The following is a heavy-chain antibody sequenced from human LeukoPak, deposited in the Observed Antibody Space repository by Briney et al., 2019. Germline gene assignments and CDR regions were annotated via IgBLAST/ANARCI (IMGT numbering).Heavy chain of an antibody. Sequence: ASVKVSCKTSGYTFTGYYMHWVRQAPGQGLEWMGWINPNSGGTNYAQRFQGRVTMTRDTSISTAYMELSRLRSDDSAVYYCARYFYDSSGSSSDAFDIWGQGTMVTVSS. V-gene: IGHV1-2*02. CDR2: INPNSGGT. D-gene: IGHD3-22*01. J-gene: IGHJ3*02. CDR1: GYTFTGYY. CDR3: ARYFYDSSGSSSDAFDI.